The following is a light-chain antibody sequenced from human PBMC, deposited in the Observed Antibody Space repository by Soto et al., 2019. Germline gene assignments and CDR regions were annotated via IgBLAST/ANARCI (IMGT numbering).Light chain of an antibody. J-gene: IGKJ5*01. CDR2: GAS. CDR1: QSVTGNY. Sequence: ESVLAHSPGTLSLSPVERYTLXFMASQSVTGNYLAWYQQKPGQAPRLLIYGASTRATGISARFSGSGSGTEFTLTISSLQSEDFAVYYCQQYNNWPPITFGQGTRLEIK. CDR3: QQYNNWPPIT. V-gene: IGKV3-15*01.